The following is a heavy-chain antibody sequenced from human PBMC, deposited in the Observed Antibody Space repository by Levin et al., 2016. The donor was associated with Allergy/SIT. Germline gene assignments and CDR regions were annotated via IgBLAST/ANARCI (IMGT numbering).Heavy chain of an antibody. Sequence: GESLKISCAASGFTFSSYAMSWVRQAPGKGLEWVSAISGSGGSTYYADSVKGRFTISRDNSKNTLYLQMNSLRAKDTAVYYCANPGNFDWLTVDYWGQGTLVTVSS. CDR2: ISGSGGST. CDR1: GFTFSSYA. J-gene: IGHJ4*02. V-gene: IGHV3-23*01. D-gene: IGHD3-9*01. CDR3: ANPGNFDWLTVDY.